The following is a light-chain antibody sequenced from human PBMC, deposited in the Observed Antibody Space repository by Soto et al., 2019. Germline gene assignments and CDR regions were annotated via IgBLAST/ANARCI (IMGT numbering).Light chain of an antibody. Sequence: DIQMTQSPSTLSASVGERVTITCRASQSIGNWLAWYQQKAETAPKVLIYDSSTLEGGVPARFSGRGSGTEFTLTINSLQPEDFATYYCQHYSSDWHTFGQGTKVDIK. V-gene: IGKV1-5*01. CDR2: DSS. J-gene: IGKJ2*01. CDR1: QSIGNW. CDR3: QHYSSDWHT.